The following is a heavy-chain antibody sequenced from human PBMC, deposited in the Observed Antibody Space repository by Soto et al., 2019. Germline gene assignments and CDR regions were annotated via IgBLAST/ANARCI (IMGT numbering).Heavy chain of an antibody. CDR2: ISGYNGNT. CDR1: GERLTCRC. V-gene: IGHV1-18*01. D-gene: IGHD3-10*01. Sequence: APAEPSCEEPGERLTCRCLWWLQQATEQGLEWMGWISGYNGNTNYAQNLQGRVTMTTDTSTSTAYMELRSLRSDDTAVYYCASWAGQNHDFGGPFDYWGQRTRVTVSS. J-gene: IGHJ4*02. CDR3: ASWAGQNHDFGGPFDY.